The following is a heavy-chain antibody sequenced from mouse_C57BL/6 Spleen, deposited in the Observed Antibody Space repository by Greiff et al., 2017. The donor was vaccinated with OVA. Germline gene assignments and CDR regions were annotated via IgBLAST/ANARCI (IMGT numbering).Heavy chain of an antibody. J-gene: IGHJ2*01. CDR1: GYTFTDYN. CDR3: ARPYDYGGGVFDY. D-gene: IGHD2-4*01. V-gene: IGHV1-22*01. CDR2: INPNNGGT. Sequence: EVQLQQSGPELVKPGASVKMSCKASGYTFTDYNMHWVKQSHGKSLEWIGYINPNNGGTSYNQKFKGKATLTVNKSSSTAYMELRSLTSEDSAVYYCARPYDYGGGVFDYWGQGTTLTVSS.